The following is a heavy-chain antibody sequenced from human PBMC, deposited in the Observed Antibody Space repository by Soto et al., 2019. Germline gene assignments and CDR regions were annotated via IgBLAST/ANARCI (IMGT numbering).Heavy chain of an antibody. CDR1: GGSISSYY. CDR2: IYYSGST. J-gene: IGHJ6*02. Sequence: SETLSLTCTVSGGSISSYYWSWIRQPPGKGLEWIGYIYYSGSTNYNPSLKSRVTISVDTSKNQFSLKLSSVTAADTAVYYCARTSGIRDYYGMDVWGQGTKVTVYS. CDR3: ARTSGIRDYYGMDV. D-gene: IGHD2-2*01. V-gene: IGHV4-59*01.